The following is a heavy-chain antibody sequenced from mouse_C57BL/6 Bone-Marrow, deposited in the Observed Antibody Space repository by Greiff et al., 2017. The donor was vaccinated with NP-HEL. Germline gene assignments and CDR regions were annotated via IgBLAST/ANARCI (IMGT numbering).Heavy chain of an antibody. Sequence: QVQLQQSGPELVKPGASVKISCKASGYAFSSSWMNWVKQRPGKGLEWIGRIYPGDGDTNYNGKFKGKATLTADKSSSTAYMQLSSLTSEDSAVDFCASYDCYAMDYWGQGTSVTVSS. CDR3: ASYDCYAMDY. CDR1: GYAFSSSW. V-gene: IGHV1-82*01. D-gene: IGHD6-5*01. CDR2: IYPGDGDT. J-gene: IGHJ4*01.